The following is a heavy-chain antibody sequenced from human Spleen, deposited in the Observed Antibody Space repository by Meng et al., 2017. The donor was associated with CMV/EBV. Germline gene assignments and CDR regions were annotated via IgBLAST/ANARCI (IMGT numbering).Heavy chain of an antibody. Sequence: GGSLRLSCAASGFTFSSYEMNWVRQAPGKGLEWVSYISSSGSTIYYADSVKGRFTISRDNAKNSLYLQMNSLRAEDTAVYYCAKGNGLGRNTSPYGVAVWGQGPTVTVSS. CDR1: GFTFSSYE. V-gene: IGHV3-48*03. D-gene: IGHD7-27*01. CDR3: AKGNGLGRNTSPYGVAV. CDR2: ISSSGSTI. J-gene: IGHJ6*02.